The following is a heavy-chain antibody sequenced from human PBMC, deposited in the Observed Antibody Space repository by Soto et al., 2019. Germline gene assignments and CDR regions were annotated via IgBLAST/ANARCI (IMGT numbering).Heavy chain of an antibody. Sequence: PGGSLRLSCASSGFTFSSYAMSWVRQTPGKGLEWVSTLSGSGGTTYYADSVKGQFTISRDNSKSTLYLQMNSLRAEDTAVYYCRGCGGQRSQLQGELALGRVYGYDESTLEGRVVIGAPTIRDTRNPFQSLLWG. CDR3: RGCGGQRSQLQGELALGRVYGYDESTLEGRVVIGAPTIRDTRNPFQSLL. J-gene: IGHJ2*01. V-gene: IGHV3-23*01. CDR1: GFTFSSYA. CDR2: LSGSGGTT. D-gene: IGHD6-19*01.